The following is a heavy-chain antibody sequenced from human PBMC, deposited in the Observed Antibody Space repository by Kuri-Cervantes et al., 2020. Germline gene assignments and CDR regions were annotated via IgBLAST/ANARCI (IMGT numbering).Heavy chain of an antibody. CDR1: GWSFRGYY. V-gene: IGHV4-34*01. D-gene: IGHD2-15*01. J-gene: IGHJ4*02. CDR2: INHRGSI. Sequence: SETLSLTCAVYGWSFRGYYWSWIRQPPGKGLEWIGEINHRGSINYNPSLKSRVTISVDTSKNQFSLGLSSVTAADTAVYYCASSKRSITPFDYWGQGTLVTVSS. CDR3: ASSKRSITPFDY.